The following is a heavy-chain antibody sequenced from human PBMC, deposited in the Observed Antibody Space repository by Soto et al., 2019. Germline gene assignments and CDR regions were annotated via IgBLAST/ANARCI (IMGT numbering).Heavy chain of an antibody. CDR3: ARDQRVRGVIGYYYGMDV. CDR1: GFTFSSYS. V-gene: IGHV3-48*01. J-gene: IGHJ6*02. CDR2: ISSSSSTI. Sequence: EVQLVESGGGLVQPGGSLRLSCAASGFTFSSYSMNWVRQAPGKGLEWVSYISSSSSTIYYADSVKGRFTISRDNAKNALYLQMDSLRAEDTAVYYWARDQRVRGVIGYYYGMDVWGQGTTVTVSS. D-gene: IGHD3-10*01.